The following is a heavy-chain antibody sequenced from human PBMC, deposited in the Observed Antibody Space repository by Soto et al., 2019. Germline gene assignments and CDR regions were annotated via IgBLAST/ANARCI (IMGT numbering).Heavy chain of an antibody. CDR3: AREPPLHYFDP. CDR2: ISAYNGNT. CDR1: GYTLTSYG. D-gene: IGHD1-26*01. J-gene: IGHJ5*02. Sequence: ASAKVSCKASGYTLTSYGIRWVRQAPGQGLEWMGWISAYNGNTNYAQKLQGRVTMTTDTSTSTAYMELRGLRSDDTAVYYCAREPPLHYFDPWGQGTLVTVSS. V-gene: IGHV1-18*01.